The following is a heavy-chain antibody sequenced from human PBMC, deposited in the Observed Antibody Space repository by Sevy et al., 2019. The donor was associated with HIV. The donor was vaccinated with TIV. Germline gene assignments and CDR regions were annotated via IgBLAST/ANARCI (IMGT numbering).Heavy chain of an antibody. J-gene: IGHJ6*02. Sequence: GGSLRLSCAASGFPFSNFAMSWVRQAPGKGLEWVSTLIGGGSRTYYVDSGTGRFIISRDNSRNTLYLQMNSLRAEDTAIYYCAKRRVQSGLSGGGANYGMDVCGRGTTVTVSS. CDR3: AKRRVQSGLSGGGANYGMDV. CDR2: LIGGGSRT. D-gene: IGHD2-8*02. V-gene: IGHV3-23*01. CDR1: GFPFSNFA.